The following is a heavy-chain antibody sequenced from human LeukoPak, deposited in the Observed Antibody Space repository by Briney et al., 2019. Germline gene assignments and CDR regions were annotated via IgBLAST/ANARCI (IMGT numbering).Heavy chain of an antibody. Sequence: SGTLSLTCAVSGGSISSGGYSWSWIRQPPGKGLEWIGYIYHSGSTYYNPSLKSRVTISVDRSKNQFSLKLSSVTAADTAVYYCARGVIQLWLPYFDYWGQGTLVTVSS. D-gene: IGHD5-18*01. V-gene: IGHV4-30-2*01. CDR2: IYHSGST. CDR1: GGSISSGGYS. CDR3: ARGVIQLWLPYFDY. J-gene: IGHJ4*02.